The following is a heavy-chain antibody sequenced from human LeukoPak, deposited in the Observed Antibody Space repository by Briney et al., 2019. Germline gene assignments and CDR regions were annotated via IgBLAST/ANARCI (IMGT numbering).Heavy chain of an antibody. Sequence: PSETLSLTCTVSGGSISSYYWSWIRQPPGKGLEWIGYIYYSGSTNYNPSLKSRVTISVDTSKNQFSLKLSSVTAADTAVYYCARGEDSSSWNDAFDIWGQGTMVTVSS. CDR2: IYYSGST. J-gene: IGHJ3*02. CDR3: ARGEDSSSWNDAFDI. D-gene: IGHD6-13*01. V-gene: IGHV4-59*01. CDR1: GGSISSYY.